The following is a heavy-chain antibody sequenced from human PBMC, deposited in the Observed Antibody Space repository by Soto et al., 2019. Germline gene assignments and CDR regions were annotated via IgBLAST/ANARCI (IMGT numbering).Heavy chain of an antibody. V-gene: IGHV3-23*01. CDR2: ISGSGGST. CDR3: APELRFLEWLLAGMDV. Sequence: GGSLRLSCAASGFTFSSYAMSWVRQAPGKGLEWVSAISGSGGSTYYADSVKGRFTISRDNSKNTLYLQMNSLRAGDTAVYYCAPELRFLEWLLAGMDVWGQGTTVTVSS. CDR1: GFTFSSYA. D-gene: IGHD3-3*01. J-gene: IGHJ6*02.